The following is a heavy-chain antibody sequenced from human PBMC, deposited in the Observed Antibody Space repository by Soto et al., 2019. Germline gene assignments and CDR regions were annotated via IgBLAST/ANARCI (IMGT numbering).Heavy chain of an antibody. V-gene: IGHV3-23*01. Sequence: GGSLRLSCAASGFTFSSCAMGWVRQAPGKGLEWVSDIIDSGGSTYYADSVKGRFTISRDNSKSTLYLQMNSLRAEDTALYYCAKGRSYYYYYGVDVWRHGTPVTVSS. CDR2: IIDSGGST. CDR1: GFTFSSCA. CDR3: AKGRSYYYYYGVDV. J-gene: IGHJ6*02.